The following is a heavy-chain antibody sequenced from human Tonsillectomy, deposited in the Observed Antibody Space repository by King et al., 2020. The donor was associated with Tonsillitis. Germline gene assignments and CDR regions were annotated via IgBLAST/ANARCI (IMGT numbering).Heavy chain of an antibody. CDR1: GFTFSSYA. J-gene: IGHJ4*02. V-gene: IGHV3-30*04. CDR2: ISYDGGYK. Sequence: VQLVESGGGVAQPGRSLRLSCAASGFTFSSYAVHWVRQAPGKGLEWVAFISYDGGYKYYADSVKGRFTISRDNSKNTLYLQMNSLRTDDTAVYYCAREGAARGDGSGRSADYWGQGTLVTVSS. CDR3: AREGAARGDGSGRSADY. D-gene: IGHD3-10*01.